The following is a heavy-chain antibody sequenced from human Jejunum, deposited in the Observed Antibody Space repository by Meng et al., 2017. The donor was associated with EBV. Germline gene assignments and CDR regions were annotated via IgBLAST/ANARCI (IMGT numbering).Heavy chain of an antibody. Sequence: EDQLVESGGGLVQPGGYLRLSCAASGFMFSNYWMHWVRQVPGKGLVWVSRINNDGSDTIYADSVKGRFTTSRDNAKNTLYLQMNSLRIEDTAVYFCARDKPHNWFDPWGQGTLVTVSS. CDR2: INNDGSDT. J-gene: IGHJ5*02. CDR3: ARDKPHNWFDP. V-gene: IGHV3-74*01. CDR1: GFMFSNYW.